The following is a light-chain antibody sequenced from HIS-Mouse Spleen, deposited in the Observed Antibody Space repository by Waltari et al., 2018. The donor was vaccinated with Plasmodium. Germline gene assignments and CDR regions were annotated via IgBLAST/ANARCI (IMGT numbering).Light chain of an antibody. V-gene: IGKV3-15*01. CDR2: GAS. CDR1: QSVSSN. CDR3: QQYNNWSFT. Sequence: DIVMTQSPATLSVSPGERATLSCRASQSVSSNLAWYQQKPGQAPRLLIYGASTRATGIPARFSGSGSGTEFTLTISSQQSEDFAVYYCQQYNNWSFTFGPGTKVDIK. J-gene: IGKJ3*01.